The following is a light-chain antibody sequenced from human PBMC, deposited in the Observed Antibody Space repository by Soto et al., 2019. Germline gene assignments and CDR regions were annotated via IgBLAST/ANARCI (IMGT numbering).Light chain of an antibody. CDR3: QQYNSYWT. J-gene: IGKJ1*01. Sequence: DIQLTQAPSFLSASVGDRVSITFRASQDISTYLAWYQQKPGKAPKLLIYDASSLESGVPSRFSGSGSGTEFTLTISSLQPDDFATYYCQQYNSYWTFGQGTKVDIK. V-gene: IGKV1-9*01. CDR1: QDISTY. CDR2: DAS.